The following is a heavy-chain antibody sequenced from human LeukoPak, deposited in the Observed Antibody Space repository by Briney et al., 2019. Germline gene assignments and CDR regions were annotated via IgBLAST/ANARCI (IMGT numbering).Heavy chain of an antibody. CDR2: ISYDGSNK. V-gene: IGHV3-30*03. J-gene: IGHJ5*02. CDR1: GFSFSSYA. Sequence: GGSLRLSCAASGFSFSSYAMHWVRQAPGKGLEWVALISYDGSNKYYVDSVKGRFTISRDNSKNTLYLQMNSLRAEDTAVYYCAREGWVSWGQGTLVTVSS. D-gene: IGHD1-26*01. CDR3: AREGWVS.